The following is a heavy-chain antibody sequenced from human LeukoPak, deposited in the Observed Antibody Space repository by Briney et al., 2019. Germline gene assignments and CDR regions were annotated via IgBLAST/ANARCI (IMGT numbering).Heavy chain of an antibody. CDR1: GFTVSSNY. V-gene: IGHV3-66*02. CDR2: IYSGGST. Sequence: GGSLRLSCAASGFTVSSNYMSWVRQAPAKGLEWVSVIYSGGSTYYADSVKGRFTISRDYSKNTLYLQMNCLRAEDTAVYYCASCLESSWNYYYMDVWGKGTTVTVSS. D-gene: IGHD6-13*01. CDR3: ASCLESSWNYYYMDV. J-gene: IGHJ6*03.